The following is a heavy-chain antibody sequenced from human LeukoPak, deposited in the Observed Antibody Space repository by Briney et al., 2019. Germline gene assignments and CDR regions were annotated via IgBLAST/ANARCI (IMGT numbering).Heavy chain of an antibody. V-gene: IGHV3-53*01. CDR3: ARGYSSNWNYFDY. Sequence: GGSLRLSCAASGFTVSNNHMTWVRQAPGKGLEWVSVVYTAGSTYYADSVKGRFTISRDNSKNTVYLQMNSLRVGDTAAYYCARGYSSNWNYFDYWGQGILVTVSS. J-gene: IGHJ4*02. D-gene: IGHD6-13*01. CDR1: GFTVSNNH. CDR2: VYTAGST.